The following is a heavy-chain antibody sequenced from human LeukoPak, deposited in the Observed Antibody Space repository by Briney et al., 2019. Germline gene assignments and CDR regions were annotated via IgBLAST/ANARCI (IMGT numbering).Heavy chain of an antibody. J-gene: IGHJ4*02. CDR1: GGSISSYY. CDR2: IYNSGST. Sequence: SETQSLTCTVSGGSISSYYWGWIRQPPGKDLEWIGYIYNSGSTYYNPSLKSRVTISVDTSKNQFSLRLSSVTAADTAIYYCARGTGSSGYSFDSWGQGTLVTVSS. CDR3: ARGTGSSGYSFDS. D-gene: IGHD3-22*01. V-gene: IGHV4-4*09.